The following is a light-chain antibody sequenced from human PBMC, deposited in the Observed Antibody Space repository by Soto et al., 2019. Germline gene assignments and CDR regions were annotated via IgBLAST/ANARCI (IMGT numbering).Light chain of an antibody. Sequence: EIVLTHSPGTLSLSPWEIATLSCRASKSVDFHLAWYQQKPGQAPRLLIYDASVRATGTPARFSGSGSGTAFTLTISSLEPEDFAVYYCQQYNAWRTFGQGTKVDIK. J-gene: IGKJ1*01. CDR3: QQYNAWRT. V-gene: IGKV3-11*01. CDR1: KSVDFH. CDR2: DAS.